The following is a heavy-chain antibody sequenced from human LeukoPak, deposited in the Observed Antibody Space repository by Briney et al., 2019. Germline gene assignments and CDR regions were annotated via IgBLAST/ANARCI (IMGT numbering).Heavy chain of an antibody. CDR3: AKYYELSSSSEAGFDY. D-gene: IGHD3-3*01. CDR2: IYPGDSDT. CDR1: GYSFTSYW. J-gene: IGHJ4*02. V-gene: IGHV5-51*01. Sequence: GESLKISCKGSGYSFTSYWIGWVRQMPGKGLEWMGIIYPGDSDTRYSPSFQGQVTISADKSISTAYLQWSSLKASDTARYYCAKYYELSSSSEAGFDYWGQGTLVTVSS.